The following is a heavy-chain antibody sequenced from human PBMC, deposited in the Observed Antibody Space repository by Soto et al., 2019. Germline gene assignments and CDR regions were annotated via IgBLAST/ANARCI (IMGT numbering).Heavy chain of an antibody. Sequence: PSETLSLTCAFYGGSFSGYYWSWIRQPPGKGLEWIGEINHSGSTNYNPSLKSRVTISVDTSKNQFSLKLSSVTAADTAVYYCARGPVMGVYYYYGMDVWGQGTTVTVSS. CDR1: GGSFSGYY. D-gene: IGHD2-8*01. V-gene: IGHV4-34*01. CDR3: ARGPVMGVYYYYGMDV. J-gene: IGHJ6*02. CDR2: INHSGST.